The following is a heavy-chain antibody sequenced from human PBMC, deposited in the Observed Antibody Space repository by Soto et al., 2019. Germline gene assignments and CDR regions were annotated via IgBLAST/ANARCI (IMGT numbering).Heavy chain of an antibody. V-gene: IGHV1-3*01. CDR2: INAGNGNT. D-gene: IGHD6-13*01. J-gene: IGHJ5*02. CDR3: ARDRVAADVPRYNWFDL. Sequence: ASVKVSCKASGYTFTSYAMHWVRQAPGQRLEWMRWINAGNGNTKYSQKFQGRGNITRDTSASTAYMELGSLRSEDTAVYYCARDRVAADVPRYNWFDLWGQGTLVTVSS. CDR1: GYTFTSYA.